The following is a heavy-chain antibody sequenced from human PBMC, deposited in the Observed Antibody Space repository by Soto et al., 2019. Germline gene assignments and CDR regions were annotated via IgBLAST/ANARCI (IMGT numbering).Heavy chain of an antibody. CDR2: ISGSGGST. CDR3: AKDPKWLPKPFDY. Sequence: GGSLRLSCAASGLQFSGYAMSWARQAPGKGLEWVSAISGSGGSTYYADSVKGRFTISRDNSKNTLYLQMNSLRAEDTAVYYCAKDPKWLPKPFDYWGQGTLVTVSS. CDR1: GLQFSGYA. J-gene: IGHJ4*02. V-gene: IGHV3-23*01. D-gene: IGHD6-19*01.